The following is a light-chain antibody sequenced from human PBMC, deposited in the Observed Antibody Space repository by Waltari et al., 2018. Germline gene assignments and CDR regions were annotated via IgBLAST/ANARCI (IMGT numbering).Light chain of an antibody. Sequence: QSALTQPASVSGSPGQSITISCTGTSSDVGSYNLVSWYQQPPGKAPKLLIYEGSKRPSVVSNLYSGSKSGNTASLTISGLQAEDEADYYCCSYAGSSTLFGGGTKLTVL. J-gene: IGLJ3*02. CDR2: EGS. V-gene: IGLV2-23*01. CDR3: CSYAGSSTL. CDR1: SSDVGSYNL.